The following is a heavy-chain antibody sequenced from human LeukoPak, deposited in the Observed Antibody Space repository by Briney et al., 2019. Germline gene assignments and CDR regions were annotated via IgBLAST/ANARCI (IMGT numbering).Heavy chain of an antibody. CDR1: GCSFTGYY. J-gene: IGHJ4*02. Sequence: VASVKVSCKATGCSFTGYYMHWVRQAPGQGLEWMGWINPNSGGTDYAQKFQGRVTMTRDTSISTAYMELSRLRSDDTAVYYCARDMDSSGYSPGFWGQGSLVTVSS. CDR3: ARDMDSSGYSPGF. V-gene: IGHV1-2*02. CDR2: INPNSGGT. D-gene: IGHD3-22*01.